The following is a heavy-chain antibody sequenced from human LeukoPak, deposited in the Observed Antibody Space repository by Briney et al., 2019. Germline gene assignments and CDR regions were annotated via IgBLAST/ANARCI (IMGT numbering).Heavy chain of an antibody. CDR2: VYYTGSS. J-gene: IGHJ3*02. V-gene: IGHV4-59*02. CDR3: ARGADASARYAFDI. D-gene: IGHD6-19*01. CDR1: GGSVRNYY. Sequence: SETLSLTCSVSGGSVRNYYWNWIRQPPGKGLEWIGYVYYTGSSNSDPSLKSRVTMFVDTSKNQLSLRLSSVSALDTAVYYCARGADASARYAFDIWGPGTGVSVTS.